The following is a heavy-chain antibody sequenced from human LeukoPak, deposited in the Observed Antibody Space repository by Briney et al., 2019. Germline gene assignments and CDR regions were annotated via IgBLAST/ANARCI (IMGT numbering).Heavy chain of an antibody. J-gene: IGHJ5*02. D-gene: IGHD4-11*01. V-gene: IGHV3-23*01. Sequence: GGSLRLSCAASGFTFSSYAMSWVRQAPGKGLEWVSAISGSGGSTYYVGSVKGRFTISRDNSKNTLYLQMNSLRAEDTAVYYCAKVFSSVVTTDNWFDPWGQGTLVTVSS. CDR2: ISGSGGST. CDR3: AKVFSSVVTTDNWFDP. CDR1: GFTFSSYA.